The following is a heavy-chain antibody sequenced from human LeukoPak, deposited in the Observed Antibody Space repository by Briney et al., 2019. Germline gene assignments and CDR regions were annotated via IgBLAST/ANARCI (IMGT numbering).Heavy chain of an antibody. J-gene: IGHJ4*02. Sequence: PGGSLRLSCAASGFTFSSYWMSWVRQAPGKGLEWVANIKQDGSEKYYVDSVKGRFTISRDNAKNSLYLQMNSLRAEDTAVYYCARDFSSGWAESVIDYWGQGTLVTVSS. CDR3: ARDFSSGWAESVIDY. CDR1: GFTFSSYW. CDR2: IKQDGSEK. V-gene: IGHV3-7*01. D-gene: IGHD6-19*01.